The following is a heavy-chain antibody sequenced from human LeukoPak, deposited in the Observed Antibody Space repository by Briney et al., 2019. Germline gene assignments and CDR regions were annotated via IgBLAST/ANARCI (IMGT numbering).Heavy chain of an antibody. Sequence: GGSLRRSCAASGFTFSTYEMKWVRQAPGKGLEWVSYITGSGSPIYYTDFVKGRFTISRDNAKNSLSLQMNSLRADGTAIYFCVTHSSSADYWGQGTLVTVSS. CDR3: VTHSSSADY. J-gene: IGHJ4*02. V-gene: IGHV3-48*03. D-gene: IGHD6-6*01. CDR1: GFTFSTYE. CDR2: ITGSGSPI.